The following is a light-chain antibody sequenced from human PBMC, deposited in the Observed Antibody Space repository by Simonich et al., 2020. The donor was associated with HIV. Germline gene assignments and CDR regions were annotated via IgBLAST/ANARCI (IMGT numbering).Light chain of an antibody. V-gene: IGKV4-1*01. CDR1: QSVLYNSNNKNY. J-gene: IGKJ1*01. CDR2: WAS. CDR3: QQYYSTPRT. Sequence: DIVMTQSPASLAVSLGERATINCKSSQSVLYNSNNKNYLVWYQQKPGQPPKLLIYWASTRESGVPDRFSGSGSGTDFTLTISSLQAEDVAVYYCQQYYSTPRTFGQGTKVEIK.